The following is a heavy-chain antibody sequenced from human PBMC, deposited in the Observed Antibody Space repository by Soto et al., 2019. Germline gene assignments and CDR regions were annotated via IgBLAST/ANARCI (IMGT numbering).Heavy chain of an antibody. V-gene: IGHV1-18*01. Sequence: GASVKVSCKASGYTLTRYGISWVRQAHGQGLEWMGWISGYNGDTNYAQKFQGRVSMTIDTSTTTAYMELRSLTSDDTAVYYCAKNGQPPYYYYGLDVWGQGTKVTVSS. D-gene: IGHD2-8*01. J-gene: IGHJ6*02. CDR3: AKNGQPPYYYYGLDV. CDR1: GYTLTRYG. CDR2: ISGYNGDT.